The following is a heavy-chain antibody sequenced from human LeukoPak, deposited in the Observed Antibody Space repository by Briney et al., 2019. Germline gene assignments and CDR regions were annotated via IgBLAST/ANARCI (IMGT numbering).Heavy chain of an antibody. V-gene: IGHV1-18*01. J-gene: IGHJ5*02. Sequence: ASVKVSCKASGYTFTSYGISWVRQAPGQGLEWMGWISAYNGNTNYAQKLQGRVTMTTDTSTSTAYMELRSLRSDDTAVYYCARAELWFGEAYNWFDPWGQGTLVTVSS. D-gene: IGHD3-10*01. CDR3: ARAELWFGEAYNWFDP. CDR2: ISAYNGNT. CDR1: GYTFTSYG.